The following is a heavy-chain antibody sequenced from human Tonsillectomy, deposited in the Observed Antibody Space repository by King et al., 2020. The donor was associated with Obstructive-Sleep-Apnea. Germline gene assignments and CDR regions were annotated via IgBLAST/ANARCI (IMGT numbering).Heavy chain of an antibody. CDR2: IRGSGGST. CDR3: AKGDHDSGWYVQKDPRAFDY. V-gene: IGHV3-23*04. D-gene: IGHD6-19*01. CDR1: GFTFSSYA. J-gene: IGHJ4*02. Sequence: QLVQSGGGLVQPGGSLRLSCAASGFTFSSYAMSWVRQAPGKGLEWVSAIRGSGGSTYYADSVKGRFTISRDNSKNTLYLQMNSLRAEDTAVYYCAKGDHDSGWYVQKDPRAFDYWGQGTLVTVSS.